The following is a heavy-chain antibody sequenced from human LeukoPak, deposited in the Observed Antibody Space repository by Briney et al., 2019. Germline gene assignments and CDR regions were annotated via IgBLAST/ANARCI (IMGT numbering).Heavy chain of an antibody. CDR1: GFTFSIYA. CDR2: ISGSGGRT. V-gene: IGHV3-23*01. Sequence: PGGSLRLSCAASGFTFSIYAMSWVRQAPGKGLEWVSAISGSGGRTYYADSVKGRFTISRDNAKNSLYLQMNSLRAEDTAVYYCARDVISSTSSFDPWGQGALVTVSS. D-gene: IGHD2-2*01. CDR3: ARDVISSTSSFDP. J-gene: IGHJ5*02.